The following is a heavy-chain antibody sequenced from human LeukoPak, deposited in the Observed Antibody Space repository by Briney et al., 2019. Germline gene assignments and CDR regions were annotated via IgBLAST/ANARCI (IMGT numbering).Heavy chain of an antibody. D-gene: IGHD2-21*01. Sequence: GGSLRLSCAASGLTFSNYAMSWVRQAPGKELEWVSAISGGGSGTSYAESVEGRFTISRDNSGNTLFLQMSSLRAEDTALYYCAKARGDRSSYGMDVWGQGTTVTVSS. CDR3: AKARGDRSSYGMDV. CDR2: ISGGGSGT. J-gene: IGHJ6*02. CDR1: GLTFSNYA. V-gene: IGHV3-23*01.